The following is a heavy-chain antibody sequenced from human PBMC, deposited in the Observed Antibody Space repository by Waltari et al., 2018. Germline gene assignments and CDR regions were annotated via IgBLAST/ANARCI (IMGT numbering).Heavy chain of an antibody. CDR3: AKDRAYYDSSGWAYYYYMDV. Sequence: QLVESGGALLQPGGSLSLSFAASGFTFSNHSMLWVRQAPGKGLEVVSAISGSGDITYDADSVEGRFTISRDNSKNTLYLQMNSLRAEDTAVYYCAKDRAYYDSSGWAYYYYMDVWGKGTMVTVSS. CDR2: ISGSGDIT. J-gene: IGHJ6*03. D-gene: IGHD3-22*01. V-gene: IGHV3-23*04. CDR1: GFTFSNHS.